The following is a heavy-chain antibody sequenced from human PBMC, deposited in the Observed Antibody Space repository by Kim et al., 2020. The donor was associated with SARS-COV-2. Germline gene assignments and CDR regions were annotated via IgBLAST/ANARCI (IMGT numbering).Heavy chain of an antibody. Sequence: GGSLRLSCAASGFTFSSYGMHWVRQAPGKGLEWVAVISYDGSNKYYADSVKGRFTISRDNSKNTLYLQMNSLRAEDTAVYYCAKEGPRSSGWYVCLDYWGQGTLVTVSS. D-gene: IGHD6-19*01. CDR2: ISYDGSNK. CDR1: GFTFSSYG. CDR3: AKEGPRSSGWYVCLDY. J-gene: IGHJ4*02. V-gene: IGHV3-30*18.